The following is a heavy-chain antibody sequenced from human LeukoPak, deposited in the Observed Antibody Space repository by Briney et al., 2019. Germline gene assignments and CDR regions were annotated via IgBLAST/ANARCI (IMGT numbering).Heavy chain of an antibody. CDR3: ARERSPDNRSYGLDY. Sequence: SETLSLTCAVYGGSFSGYYWSWIRQPPGEGLEWIGEINHSGSTNYNPSLKSRVTISVDTSKNQSSLKLSSVTAADTAVYYCARERSPDNRSYGLDYWGQGTLVTVSS. CDR2: INHSGST. CDR1: GGSFSGYY. J-gene: IGHJ4*02. D-gene: IGHD4-17*01. V-gene: IGHV4-34*01.